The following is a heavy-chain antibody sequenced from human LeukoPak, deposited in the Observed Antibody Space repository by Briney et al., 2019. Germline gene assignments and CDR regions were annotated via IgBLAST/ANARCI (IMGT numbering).Heavy chain of an antibody. J-gene: IGHJ4*02. CDR2: IIPIFGTA. Sequence: ASVRVSCKGSGYSFSNYGVSWVRQAPGQGLEWMGGIIPIFGTANYAQKFQGRVTITADESTSTAYMELSSLRSEDTAVYYCARTPPYYYGSGSYYKPPLFDYWGQGTLVTVSS. CDR1: GYSFSNYG. CDR3: ARTPPYYYGSGSYYKPPLFDY. D-gene: IGHD3-10*01. V-gene: IGHV1-69*01.